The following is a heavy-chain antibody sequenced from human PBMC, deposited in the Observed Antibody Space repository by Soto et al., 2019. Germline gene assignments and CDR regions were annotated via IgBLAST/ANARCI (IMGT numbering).Heavy chain of an antibody. CDR3: ARDRTPNYYDSSGYSPWASDI. J-gene: IGHJ3*02. V-gene: IGHV1-69*01. D-gene: IGHD3-22*01. Sequence: PVELPCEASGGTFSSYAISWVRQAPGQGLEWMGGIIPIFGTANYAQKFQGRVTITADESTSTAYMELSSLRSEDTAVYYCARDRTPNYYDSSGYSPWASDIWGKGTMVPGFS. CDR2: IIPIFGTA. CDR1: GGTFSSYA.